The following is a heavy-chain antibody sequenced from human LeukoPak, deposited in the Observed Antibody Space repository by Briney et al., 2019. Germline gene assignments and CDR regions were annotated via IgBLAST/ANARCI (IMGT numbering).Heavy chain of an antibody. CDR1: SGSFSGYY. V-gene: IGHV4-34*01. J-gene: IGHJ6*02. CDR2: INHSGST. Sequence: SETLSLTCAVYSGSFSGYYWSWIRQPPGKGLEWIGEINHSGSTNYNPSLKSRVTISVDTSKNQFSLKLSSVTAADTAVYYCAASIAALDVWGQGTTVTVSS. D-gene: IGHD6-6*01. CDR3: AASIAALDV.